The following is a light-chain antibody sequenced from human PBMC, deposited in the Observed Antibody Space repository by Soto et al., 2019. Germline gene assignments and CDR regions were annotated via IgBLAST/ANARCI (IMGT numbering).Light chain of an antibody. CDR2: DVS. CDR3: SSYSGRNSVYI. CDR1: SSDVGDYNY. J-gene: IGLJ1*01. V-gene: IGLV2-14*01. Sequence: QSALTQPASVSGSPGQSITISCTGASSDVGDYNYVSWYQQHPGKAPKLMIYDVSNRPLGISRRFSGSKSGISASLTISGLQSEDEADYYCSSYSGRNSVYIFGSGTKVTVL.